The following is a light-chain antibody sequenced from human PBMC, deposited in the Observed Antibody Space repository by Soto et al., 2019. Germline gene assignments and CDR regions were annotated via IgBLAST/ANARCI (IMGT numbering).Light chain of an antibody. CDR2: AAS. V-gene: IGKV1-9*01. Sequence: DIQLTQSPSFLSASVGDRVTITCRASQGISSSLAWYQQKPGKAPKLLIYAASTLQSGVASRFSGSGSGTEFTLTISSLQPEDFVTYYCQHLNSYPLTFGGGTKVEIK. CDR3: QHLNSYPLT. CDR1: QGISSS. J-gene: IGKJ4*01.